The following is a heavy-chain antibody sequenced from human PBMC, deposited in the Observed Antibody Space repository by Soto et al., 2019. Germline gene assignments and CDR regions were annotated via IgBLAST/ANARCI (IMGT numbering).Heavy chain of an antibody. CDR1: GFTLTDAW. D-gene: IGHD6-6*01. J-gene: IGHJ5*01. Sequence: EVQLVESGGGSVNPGGSVRLSCAASGFTLTDAWMNWVRQVPGEGLEWVGHVKSQIDGGTTDSAAALDGRVTISRDDSKNMVYLQMNRLRTDDTAVYYCATGSARFDFWGQGTLVTVSS. CDR2: VKSQIDGGTT. V-gene: IGHV3-15*01. CDR3: ATGSARFDF.